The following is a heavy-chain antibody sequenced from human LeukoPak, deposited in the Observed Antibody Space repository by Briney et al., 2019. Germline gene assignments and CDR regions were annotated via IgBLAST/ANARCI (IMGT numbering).Heavy chain of an antibody. J-gene: IGHJ5*02. CDR3: ERDLQGGAQS. CDR1: GGTFSSYA. D-gene: IGHD2-21*01. Sequence: SVKVSCKASGGTFSSYAISWVRPAPGQGLEWMGGIIPIFGTANYAKKCQGRVTIPAAESTSTAYMELSSRRSKDPAVYYCERDLQGGAQSWGQGALVSVSP. V-gene: IGHV1-69*01. CDR2: IIPIFGTA.